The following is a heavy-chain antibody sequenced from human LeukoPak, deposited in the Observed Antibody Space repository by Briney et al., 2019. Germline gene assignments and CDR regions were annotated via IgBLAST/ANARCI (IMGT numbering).Heavy chain of an antibody. CDR3: ARVEGHYYYDSSGKFDY. CDR1: GFTFSSYW. Sequence: GGSLRLSCAASGFTFSSYWMHWVRQAPGKGLVWVSRINSDGSSTSYADSVKGRFTISRDNAKNTLYLQTNSLRAEDTAVYYCARVEGHYYYDSSGKFDYWGQGTLVTVSS. J-gene: IGHJ4*02. V-gene: IGHV3-74*01. D-gene: IGHD3-22*01. CDR2: INSDGSST.